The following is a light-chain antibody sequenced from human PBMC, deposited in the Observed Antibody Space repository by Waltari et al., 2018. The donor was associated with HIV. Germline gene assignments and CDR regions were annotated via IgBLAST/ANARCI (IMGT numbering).Light chain of an antibody. CDR3: HQYFSAPWT. CDR2: WAS. J-gene: IGKJ1*01. CDR1: QSLLYSANNKNY. V-gene: IGKV4-1*01. Sequence: DIVMTQSPDSLAVSLGERATLNCKSSQSLLYSANNKNYLAWSQQKPGQPPKLPIYWASTRESGVPDRFSGSGSGTDFTLTISSLQADDVAVYYCHQYFSAPWTFGQGTKVEIK.